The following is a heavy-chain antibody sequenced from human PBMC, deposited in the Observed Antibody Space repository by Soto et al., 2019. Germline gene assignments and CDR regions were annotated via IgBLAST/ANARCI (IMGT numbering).Heavy chain of an antibody. Sequence: EVQLLESGGGLVQPGGSLRLSCAASGFTFSSYAMSWVSQAPGKGLEWVSAISGSGGSTYYADSVKGRFTISRDNSKNTLYLQMNSLRAEDTAVYYCGKGSVGYCSSTSCYPLDYGGQGTLVTVSS. CDR2: ISGSGGST. J-gene: IGHJ4*02. CDR3: GKGSVGYCSSTSCYPLDY. CDR1: GFTFSSYA. D-gene: IGHD2-2*01. V-gene: IGHV3-23*01.